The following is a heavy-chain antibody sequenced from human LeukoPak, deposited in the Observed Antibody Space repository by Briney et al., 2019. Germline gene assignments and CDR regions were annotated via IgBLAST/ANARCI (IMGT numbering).Heavy chain of an antibody. D-gene: IGHD2-2*01. CDR3: ASSPPPYCGSTSCYELEY. V-gene: IGHV1-69*05. CDR2: IIPIFGTA. J-gene: IGHJ4*02. CDR1: GGTFTSYA. Sequence: SVKVSCKASGGTFTSYAISWGRQAPGQGLEWMGRIIPIFGTANYAQKFQGRVTITTDESTSTAYMELSSLRSEDTAVYYCASSPPPYCGSTSCYELEYWGQGTLVTVSS.